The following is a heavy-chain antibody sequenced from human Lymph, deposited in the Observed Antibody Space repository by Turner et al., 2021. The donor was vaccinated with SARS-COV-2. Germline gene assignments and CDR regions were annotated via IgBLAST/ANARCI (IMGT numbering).Heavy chain of an antibody. CDR3: AKGVRGAMIVVVIPYFDY. V-gene: IGHV3-23*01. CDR2: ISGSGGDT. Sequence: EVQLLESGGGLVQPGGSLRLSCAASGFTFSSYAMSWVRQAPGKGLEWVSVISGSGGDTYYEDSVKGRFTISRDNSKNTLYLQMNSLRAEDTAVYYCAKGVRGAMIVVVIPYFDYWGQGTLVTVSS. D-gene: IGHD3-22*01. CDR1: GFTFSSYA. J-gene: IGHJ4*02.